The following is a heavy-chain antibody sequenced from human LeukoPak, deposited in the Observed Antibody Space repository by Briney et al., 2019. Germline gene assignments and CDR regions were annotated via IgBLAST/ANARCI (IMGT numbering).Heavy chain of an antibody. CDR3: AKRGATMVRGVMNYFDY. J-gene: IGHJ4*02. CDR1: GFTFSSYA. CDR2: ISGSGGST. D-gene: IGHD3-10*01. Sequence: GGSLRLSCAASGFTFSSYAMSWVRQAPGKGLEWVSAISGSGGSTYYADSVKGRFTISRDNSKNTLYLQMNSLRAEDTAVYYCAKRGATMVRGVMNYFDYWGQGTLVTVSS. V-gene: IGHV3-23*01.